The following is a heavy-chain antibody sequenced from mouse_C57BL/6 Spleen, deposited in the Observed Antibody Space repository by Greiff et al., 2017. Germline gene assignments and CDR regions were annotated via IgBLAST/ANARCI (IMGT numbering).Heavy chain of an antibody. J-gene: IGHJ4*01. Sequence: VQLKESGPGLVKPSQSLSLTCSVTGYSITSGYYWNWIRQFPGNKLEWMGYISYDGSNTSNPSLKNRISFTRSTSKNQFFLKLNSVTNEDTATXDWARGGSRDGKDYAMDYWGQGTSVTVSS. CDR2: ISYDGSN. CDR1: GYSITSGYY. CDR3: ARGGSRDGKDYAMDY. D-gene: IGHD2-1*01. V-gene: IGHV3-6*01.